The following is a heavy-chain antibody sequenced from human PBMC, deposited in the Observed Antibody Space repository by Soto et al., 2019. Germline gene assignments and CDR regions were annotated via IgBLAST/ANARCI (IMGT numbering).Heavy chain of an antibody. J-gene: IGHJ6*02. CDR1: GYRFTSYW. D-gene: IGHD3-3*01. CDR3: ARHERFLEWLLFPNYYYYGMDV. Sequence: GESLKISCKSAGYRFTSYWISWVRQMPGKGLEWMGRIDPSDSYTNYSPSFQGHVTISADKSISTAYLQWSSLKASDTAMYYCARHERFLEWLLFPNYYYYGMDVWGQGTTVTVSS. V-gene: IGHV5-10-1*01. CDR2: IDPSDSYT.